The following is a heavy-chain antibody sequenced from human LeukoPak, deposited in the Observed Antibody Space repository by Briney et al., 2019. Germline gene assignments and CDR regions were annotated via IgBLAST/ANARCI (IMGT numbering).Heavy chain of an antibody. J-gene: IGHJ4*02. CDR1: GFTFSSYA. CDR2: ISTSSSYI. Sequence: GGSLRLSCAASGFTFSSYAMNWARQAPGKGLEWVSSISTSSSYIYYADSVKGRFTISRDNAKNSLYLQMNSLRPEDTAVYYCPRDVVVVVATDSNFDYWGQGTLVTVSS. V-gene: IGHV3-21*01. CDR3: PRDVVVVVATDSNFDY. D-gene: IGHD2-15*01.